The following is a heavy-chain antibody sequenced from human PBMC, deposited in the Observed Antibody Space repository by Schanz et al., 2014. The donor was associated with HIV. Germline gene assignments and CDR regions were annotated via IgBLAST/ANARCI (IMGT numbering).Heavy chain of an antibody. CDR1: GITFSTPG. Sequence: QVQLVESGGGVVQPGRSLRLSCAASGITFSTPGMHWVRQAPGKGLEWVAVIWYDGSKKYYADSVKGRFTISRDNSKNTLYLQMNSLRAEDTAVYYCYGDESGYWGQGTLVTVSS. CDR2: IWYDGSKK. V-gene: IGHV3-33*01. D-gene: IGHD4-17*01. CDR3: YGDESGY. J-gene: IGHJ4*02.